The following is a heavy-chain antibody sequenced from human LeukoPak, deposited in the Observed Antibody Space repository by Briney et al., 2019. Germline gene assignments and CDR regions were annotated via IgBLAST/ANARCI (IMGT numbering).Heavy chain of an antibody. CDR1: GGSISSGSYY. CDR2: IYDSGST. D-gene: IGHD3-22*01. CDR3: ARTDNSGYYSVY. J-gene: IGHJ4*02. Sequence: PSQTLSLTCTVSGGSISSGSYYWGWICQPPGKGLVWIGYIYDSGSTYYNPSLRSRITMSADTSKNKFSLKLSSVTAADTAVYYCARTDNSGYYSVYWGQGTLVTVSS. V-gene: IGHV4-31*03.